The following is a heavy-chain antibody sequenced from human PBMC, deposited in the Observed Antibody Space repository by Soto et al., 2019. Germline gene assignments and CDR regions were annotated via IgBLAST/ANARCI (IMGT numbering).Heavy chain of an antibody. Sequence: GGSLRLSCAASGFTFSSYGMHWVRQAPGKGLEWVAVIWYDGSNKYYADSVKGRFTISRDNSKNTLYLQMNSLRAEDTAVYYCARVTTALLFYDYWGQGTLVTVSS. V-gene: IGHV3-33*01. CDR1: GFTFSSYG. J-gene: IGHJ4*02. CDR2: IWYDGSNK. D-gene: IGHD4-17*01. CDR3: ARVTTALLFYDY.